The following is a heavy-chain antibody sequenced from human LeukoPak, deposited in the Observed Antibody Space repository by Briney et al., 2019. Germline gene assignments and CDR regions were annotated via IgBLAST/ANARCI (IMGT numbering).Heavy chain of an antibody. CDR3: ARGVEAGKPYYYGMDV. CDR1: GGSISSYY. Sequence: SETLSLTCTVSGGSISSYYWSWTRQPAGKGLEWIGRIYTSGSTNYNPSLKSRVTMSVDTSKNQFSLKLSSVTAADTAVYYCARGVEAGKPYYYGMDVWGQGTTVTVSS. D-gene: IGHD6-19*01. J-gene: IGHJ6*02. CDR2: IYTSGST. V-gene: IGHV4-4*07.